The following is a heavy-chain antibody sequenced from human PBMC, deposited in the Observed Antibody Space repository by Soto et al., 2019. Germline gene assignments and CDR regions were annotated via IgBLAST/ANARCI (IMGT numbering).Heavy chain of an antibody. Sequence: VQLLESGEGLVQPGGSLRLSCAASGFTFTNFAMNWVRQAPGKGLEWVSAISGSGGSTFYADSVKGRFTISRDNSKNTVYLNSNSRRAEDTAIYYCAKESQWGLTPVTTGRFRFWGQGTLVTVSS. CDR1: GFTFTNFA. J-gene: IGHJ4*02. V-gene: IGHV3-23*01. CDR2: ISGSGGST. D-gene: IGHD4-17*01. CDR3: AKESQWGLTPVTTGRFRF.